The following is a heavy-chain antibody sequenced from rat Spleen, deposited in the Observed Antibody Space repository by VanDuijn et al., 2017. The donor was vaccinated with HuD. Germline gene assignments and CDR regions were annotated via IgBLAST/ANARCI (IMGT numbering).Heavy chain of an antibody. CDR3: ARTTYDYFDY. CDR2: ISYDGSST. J-gene: IGHJ2*01. D-gene: IGHD2-1*01. V-gene: IGHV5-17*01. CDR1: GFTFSDYA. Sequence: EVQLVESGGGLVQPGRSLKFSCVASGFTFSDYAMAWVRQAPTKGLEWVASISYDGSSTYYRDSVKGRFTISRDNAKSTLYLQMNSLRSEDTAAYYCARTTYDYFDYWGQGVMVTVSS.